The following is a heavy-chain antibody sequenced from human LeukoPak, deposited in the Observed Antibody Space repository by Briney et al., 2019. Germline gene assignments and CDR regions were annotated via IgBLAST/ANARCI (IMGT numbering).Heavy chain of an antibody. CDR2: INHSGST. J-gene: IGHJ6*03. D-gene: IGHD1-26*01. V-gene: IGHV4-34*01. CDR3: ASARRGTYSAYYYDYMDV. Sequence: SETLSLTCAVYGGSFSGYYWSWIRQPPGKGLEWIGEINHSGSTNYNPSLKSRVTISVDTSKNQFSLKLSSVTAADTAVYYCASARRGTYSAYYYDYMDVWGKGTTVNVSS. CDR1: GGSFSGYY.